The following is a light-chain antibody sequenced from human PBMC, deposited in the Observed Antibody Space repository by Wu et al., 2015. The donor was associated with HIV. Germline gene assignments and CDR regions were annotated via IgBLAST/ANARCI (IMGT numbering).Light chain of an antibody. Sequence: EIVLTQSPGTLSLSPGERATLSCRASQSVSSSYLAWYQQKPGQAPRLLIYGVSKRATGIPDRFSGSGSGTDFTLTISRLEPEDFAVYYCQQYGGSPMYTFGQGTKLEI. CDR1: QSVSSSY. CDR3: QQYGGSPMYT. J-gene: IGKJ2*01. V-gene: IGKV3-20*01. CDR2: GVS.